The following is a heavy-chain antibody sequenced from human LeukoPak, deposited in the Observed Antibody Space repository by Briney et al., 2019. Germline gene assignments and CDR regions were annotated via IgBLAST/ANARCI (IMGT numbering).Heavy chain of an antibody. Sequence: ASVKVSCKASGYTFTRYYVDWVRQAPGQGLEWMGWINPNSGGTNYAQKFQGRVTMTRDTSITTVYMELSRLRSDETAVFYCASFEVGAWGQGTLVTVSS. V-gene: IGHV1-2*02. CDR2: INPNSGGT. CDR1: GYTFTRYY. CDR3: ASFEVGA. D-gene: IGHD3-10*01. J-gene: IGHJ5*02.